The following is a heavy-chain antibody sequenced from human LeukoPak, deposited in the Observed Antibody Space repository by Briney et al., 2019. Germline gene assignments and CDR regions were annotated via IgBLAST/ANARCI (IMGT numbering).Heavy chain of an antibody. CDR3: ARGGGSYYGHYGH. D-gene: IGHD1-26*01. CDR1: GYTFTNYY. CDR2: INPSSGNT. Sequence: ASVKVSCKASGYTFTNYYLHWVRQAPGQGLEWVGIINPSSGNTNYAQKFQGRVTMARDTSTSTVYMELSSPTSEDTAVYYCARGGGSYYGHYGHWGQGTLVTVSS. J-gene: IGHJ4*02. V-gene: IGHV1-46*01.